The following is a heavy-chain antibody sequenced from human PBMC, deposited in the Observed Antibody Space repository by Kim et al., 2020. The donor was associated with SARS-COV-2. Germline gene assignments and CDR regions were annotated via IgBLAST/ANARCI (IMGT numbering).Heavy chain of an antibody. CDR3: ARDAGDVVAVAGIVYYGMDV. V-gene: IGHV1-2*06. D-gene: IGHD6-19*01. J-gene: IGHJ6*04. CDR1: GYTFTGYY. Sequence: ASVKVSCKASGYTFTGYYMHWVRQAPGQGLEWMGRINPNSGGTNYAQKFQGRVTMTRDTSISTAYMELSRLRSDDTAVYYCARDAGDVVAVAGIVYYGMDVGGEGTTVTVSP. CDR2: INPNSGGT.